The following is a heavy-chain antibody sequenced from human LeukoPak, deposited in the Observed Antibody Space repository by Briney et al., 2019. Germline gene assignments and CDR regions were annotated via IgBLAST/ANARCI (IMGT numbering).Heavy chain of an antibody. D-gene: IGHD3-10*01. CDR3: AKDMADYGSGSYYNGQFDY. Sequence: GGSLRLSCAASGFTFSSYAMSWVRQAPGKGLEWVSAISGSGGSTYYADSVKGRFTISRDNSKNTLYLQMNSLRAEDTAVYYCAKDMADYGSGSYYNGQFDYWGQGTLVTVSS. CDR2: ISGSGGST. V-gene: IGHV3-23*01. CDR1: GFTFSSYA. J-gene: IGHJ4*02.